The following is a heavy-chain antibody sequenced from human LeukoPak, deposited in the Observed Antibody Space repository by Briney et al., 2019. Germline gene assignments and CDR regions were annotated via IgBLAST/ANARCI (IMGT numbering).Heavy chain of an antibody. CDR2: IYYSGST. J-gene: IGHJ4*02. CDR3: ATSIAVAGTEGFDY. CDR1: GGSVSSGSYY. Sequence: SETLSLTCTVSGGSVSSGSYYWSWIRKPPGKGLEWIGYIYYSGSTNYNPSLKSRVTISVDTSKNQFSLKLSSVTAADTAVYYCATSIAVAGTEGFDYWGQGTLVTVSS. D-gene: IGHD6-19*01. V-gene: IGHV4-61*01.